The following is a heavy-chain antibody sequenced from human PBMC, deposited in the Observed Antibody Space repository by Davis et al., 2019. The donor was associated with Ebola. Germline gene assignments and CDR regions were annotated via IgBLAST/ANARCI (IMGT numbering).Heavy chain of an antibody. CDR3: ARDREQLVAGQLYYYYYGMDV. D-gene: IGHD6-6*01. Sequence: GESLKISCAASGFNFSSYAMHWVRQAPGKGLEWVAVISYDGSNKYYADSVKGRFTISRDNSKNTLYLQMNSLRAEDTAVYYCARDREQLVAGQLYYYYYGMDVWGQGTTVTVSS. V-gene: IGHV3-30-3*01. J-gene: IGHJ6*02. CDR1: GFNFSSYA. CDR2: ISYDGSNK.